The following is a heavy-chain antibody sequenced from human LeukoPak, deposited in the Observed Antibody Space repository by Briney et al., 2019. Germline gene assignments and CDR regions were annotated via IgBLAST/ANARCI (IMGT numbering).Heavy chain of an antibody. Sequence: PSETLSLTCAVYGGSFSGYYWSWIRQPPGKGLEWIGEINHSGSTNYNPSLKSRVTTSVDTSKNQFSLKLSSVTAADTAVYYCARSGQRSMRFGETWGQGTLVTVSS. CDR2: INHSGST. CDR3: ARSGQRSMRFGET. D-gene: IGHD3-10*01. J-gene: IGHJ5*02. CDR1: GGSFSGYY. V-gene: IGHV4-34*01.